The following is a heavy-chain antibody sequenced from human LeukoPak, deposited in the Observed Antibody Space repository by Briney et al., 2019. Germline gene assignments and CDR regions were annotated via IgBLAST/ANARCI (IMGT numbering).Heavy chain of an antibody. D-gene: IGHD1-1*01. Sequence: EGSLRLSCAASGFTFSSYDMSWVRRAPGKGLEWVSAISGSGGSTYYADSVKGRFTISRDKSKNTLYLQMNSLRAEDTALYYCAKDASSGTYFDYWGQGTLVTVSS. J-gene: IGHJ4*02. V-gene: IGHV3-23*01. CDR2: ISGSGGST. CDR1: GFTFSSYD. CDR3: AKDASSGTYFDY.